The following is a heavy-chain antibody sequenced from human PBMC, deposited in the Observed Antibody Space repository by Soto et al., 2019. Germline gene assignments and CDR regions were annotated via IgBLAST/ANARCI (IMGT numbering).Heavy chain of an antibody. V-gene: IGHV1-69*01. Sequence: QVQLVQSGAEVKKPGSSVKVSCKASGGTFSSYAISWVRQAPGQGLEWMGGISPIFGTANYAQKFQGRVTITADESKSKGYMEVSSLRSEDTAVYYCARSGGAAAGRWFDPWGQGTLVTVSS. CDR3: ARSGGAAAGRWFDP. CDR2: ISPIFGTA. J-gene: IGHJ5*02. D-gene: IGHD6-13*01. CDR1: GGTFSSYA.